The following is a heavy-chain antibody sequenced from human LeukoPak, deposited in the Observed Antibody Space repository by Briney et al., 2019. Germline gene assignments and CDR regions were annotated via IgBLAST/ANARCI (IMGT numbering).Heavy chain of an antibody. CDR1: GGSISSYY. J-gene: IGHJ3*02. CDR3: ARRISDAFDI. V-gene: IGHV4-59*01. Sequence: PSETLSFTCTVSGGSISSYYWSWIRQPPGKGLEWIGYIYYSGSTNYNPSLKSRVTISVDTSKNQFSLKQSSVTAADTAVYYCARRISDAFDIWGQGTMVTVSS. CDR2: IYYSGST.